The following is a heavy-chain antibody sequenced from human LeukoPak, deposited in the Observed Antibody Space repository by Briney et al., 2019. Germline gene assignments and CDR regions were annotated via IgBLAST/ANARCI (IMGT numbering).Heavy chain of an antibody. D-gene: IGHD6-19*01. Sequence: GGTLRLSCAASGFTFSSYGMSWVRQAPGKGLEWVSAISGSGGSTYYADSVKGRFTISRDNSKNTLYLQMNSLRAEDTAVYYCARRSSIAVAGAFDYWGQGTLVTVSS. CDR1: GFTFSSYG. CDR3: ARRSSIAVAGAFDY. J-gene: IGHJ4*02. CDR2: ISGSGGST. V-gene: IGHV3-23*01.